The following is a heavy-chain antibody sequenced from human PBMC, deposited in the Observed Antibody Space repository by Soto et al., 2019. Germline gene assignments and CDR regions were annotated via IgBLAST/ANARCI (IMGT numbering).Heavy chain of an antibody. CDR3: ARVMEGQKGKAFDI. D-gene: IGHD1-1*01. J-gene: IGHJ3*02. V-gene: IGHV4-4*02. CDR2: INHSGST. CDR1: SGSISSSNW. Sequence: SETLSLTCAVSSGSISSSNWWSWVRQPPGKGLEWIGEINHSGSTNYNPSLKSRVTISVDTSKNQFSLKLSSVTAADTAVYYCARVMEGQKGKAFDIWGQGTMVTVSS.